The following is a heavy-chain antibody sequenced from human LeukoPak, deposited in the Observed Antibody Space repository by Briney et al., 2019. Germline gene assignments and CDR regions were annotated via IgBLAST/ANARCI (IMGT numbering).Heavy chain of an antibody. CDR1: GFTFSRYI. J-gene: IGHJ4*02. V-gene: IGHV3-21*01. D-gene: IGHD3-10*01. Sequence: GGSLRLSCAASGFTFSRYIMNWVRQAPGKGLEWVSSISSSGNIIYYADSVRGRFTIFRDNAKNSLYLQMNSLRAEDTAVFYCARADYYDSGSFYPLNFWGQGTLVTVSS. CDR3: ARADYYDSGSFYPLNF. CDR2: ISSSGNII.